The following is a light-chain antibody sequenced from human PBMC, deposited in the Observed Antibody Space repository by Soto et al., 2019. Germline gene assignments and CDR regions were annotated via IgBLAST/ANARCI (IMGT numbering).Light chain of an antibody. V-gene: IGKV4-1*01. Sequence: DIVMTQSADSLAVSLGERATIDCNSSQMVFSNSNNKKYLAWYQQKPGQPPKLLIYWASTRESGVPDRFSGSGSGTDFTLTISSLQAEDVAVYYCQQYYSTPLTFGGGTKVDIK. CDR3: QQYYSTPLT. CDR1: QMVFSNSNNKKY. J-gene: IGKJ4*01. CDR2: WAS.